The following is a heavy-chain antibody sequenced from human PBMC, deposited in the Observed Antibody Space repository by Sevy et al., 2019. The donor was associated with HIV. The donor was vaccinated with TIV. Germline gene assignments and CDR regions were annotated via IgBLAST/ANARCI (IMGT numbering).Heavy chain of an antibody. V-gene: IGHV3-33*08. CDR3: ARDYYDSTAPDC. CDR2: IWHDGSNK. CDR1: GFTFSSYS. J-gene: IGHJ4*02. Sequence: GGSLRLSCAASGFTFSSYSMNWVRQAPGKGLEWVAVIWHDGSNKLYADSVKGRFSISRDNSKKIVYLQMNSLRADDTAVYYCARDYYDSTAPDCWGQGTLVTVSS. D-gene: IGHD3-22*01.